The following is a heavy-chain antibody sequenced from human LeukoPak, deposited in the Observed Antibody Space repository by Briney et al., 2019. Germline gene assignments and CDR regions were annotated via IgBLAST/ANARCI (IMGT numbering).Heavy chain of an antibody. CDR1: GGSFSGYY. J-gene: IGHJ4*02. CDR2: INHSGST. D-gene: IGHD1-14*01. V-gene: IGHV4-34*01. CDR3: ARRKGRFFFDY. Sequence: SETLSLTCTVYGGSFSGYYWSWIRQPPGKGLEWIGEINHSGSTNYNPSLKSRVTISVDTSKNQFSLKLSSVTAADTAVYYCARRKGRFFFDYWGQGTLVTVSS.